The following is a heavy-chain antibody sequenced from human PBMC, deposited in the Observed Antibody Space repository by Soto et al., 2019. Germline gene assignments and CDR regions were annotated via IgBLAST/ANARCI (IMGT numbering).Heavy chain of an antibody. CDR2: ISSSSSYT. Sequence: GGSLRLSCAASGFTFSDYYMSWIRQAPGKGLEWVSYISSSSSYTNYADSVKGRFTISRDNAKNSLYLQMNSLRAEDTAIYYCAKRPTSTGFGDPFDIWGQGTMVTVSS. CDR1: GFTFSDYY. J-gene: IGHJ3*02. CDR3: AKRPTSTGFGDPFDI. V-gene: IGHV3-11*03. D-gene: IGHD3-10*01.